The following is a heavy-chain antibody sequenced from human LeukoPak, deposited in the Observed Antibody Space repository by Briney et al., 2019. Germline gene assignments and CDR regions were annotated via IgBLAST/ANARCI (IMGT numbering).Heavy chain of an antibody. CDR2: ISGPAGSW. CDR3: AKKVGLVSAPLWYFDV. D-gene: IGHD5/OR15-5a*01. V-gene: IGHV3-23*01. Sequence: GGSLRLSCEASGFTFSSYARSWVRQAPGKGQEWVAAISGPAGSWDYADSVKGRFTVSRDNSKNTLFLQMNSLRAEDTATYYCAKKVGLVSAPLWYFDVWGQGPLVAVSS. CDR1: GFTFSSYA. J-gene: IGHJ4*02.